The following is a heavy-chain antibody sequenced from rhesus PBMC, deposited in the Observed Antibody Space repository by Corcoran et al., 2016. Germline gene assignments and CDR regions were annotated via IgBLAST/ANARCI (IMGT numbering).Heavy chain of an antibody. Sequence: QVQLQESGPGVVKPSETLSLTCAVSGGSISDSYRWSWIRQPPGKGLEWIGYIYGSRTSTNYNPYLKSRVTISKDTSKNQFSLKLSSVTAADTAVYYCAREQEQLGSFDYWGQGVLVTGSS. D-gene: IGHD6-13*01. J-gene: IGHJ4*01. V-gene: IGHV4S10*01. CDR1: GGSISDSYR. CDR3: AREQEQLGSFDY. CDR2: IYGSRTST.